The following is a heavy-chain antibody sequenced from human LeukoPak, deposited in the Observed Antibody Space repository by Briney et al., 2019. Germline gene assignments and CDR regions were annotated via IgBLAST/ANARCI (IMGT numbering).Heavy chain of an antibody. D-gene: IGHD3-22*01. V-gene: IGHV4-39*01. J-gene: IGHJ3*01. CDR2: IYYSGST. CDR1: GGSISSSSYY. Sequence: PSETLSLTCTVSGGSISSSSYYWGWIRQPPGKGLEWIGSIYYSGSTYYNPSLKSRVTISVDTSKNQFSLKLSSVTAADTAVYYCARQGGRSRRLFISLWGQGTMVTVSS. CDR3: ARQGGRSRRLFISL.